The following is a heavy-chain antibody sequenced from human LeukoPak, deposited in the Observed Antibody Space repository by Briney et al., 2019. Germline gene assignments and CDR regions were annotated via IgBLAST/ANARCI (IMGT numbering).Heavy chain of an antibody. V-gene: IGHV3-7*01. D-gene: IGHD2-15*01. J-gene: IGHJ6*02. CDR2: IKQDGSEK. CDR1: GFTLSSYW. CDR3: ARDQVVVAATPGYYYGMDV. Sequence: PGGSLRLSCAASGFTLSSYWMSWGRQAPGKGLERVANIKQDGSEKYYVDSVKGRFTISRDNAKNSLYLQMNSLRAEDTAVYFCARDQVVVAATPGYYYGMDVWGQGTTVTVSS.